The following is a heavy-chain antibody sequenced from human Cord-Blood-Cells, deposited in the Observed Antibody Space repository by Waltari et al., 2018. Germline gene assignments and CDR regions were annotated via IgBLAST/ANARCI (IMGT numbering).Heavy chain of an antibody. V-gene: IGHV1-69*02. CDR3: ARSGGGVAGAFDI. J-gene: IGHJ3*02. CDR2: IIPILGIA. D-gene: IGHD6-19*01. CDR1: GGTFSSYT. Sequence: QVQLVQSGAEVKKPGSSVKVSCKASGGTFSSYTISWVRQAPGQGLEWRGRIIPILGIANYAQKFQGRVTITADKSTSTAYMELSSLRSEDTAVYYCARSGGGVAGAFDIWGQGTMVTVSS.